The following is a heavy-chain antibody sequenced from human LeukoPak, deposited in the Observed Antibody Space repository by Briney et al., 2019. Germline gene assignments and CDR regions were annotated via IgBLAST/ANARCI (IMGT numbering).Heavy chain of an antibody. CDR2: IYYTGIS. V-gene: IGHV4-59*01. CDR3: ARFPGSAEYRHYYYMDV. Sequence: PSETLSLTCTVSGASISHYFWSWIRQPPGKGLESIGNIYYTGISNYNPSLKSRVTISVDTSKNQFSLKLSSVIVADTAVYYCARFPGSAEYRHYYYMDVWGKGTTVTVSS. CDR1: GASISHYF. D-gene: IGHD2-15*01. J-gene: IGHJ6*03.